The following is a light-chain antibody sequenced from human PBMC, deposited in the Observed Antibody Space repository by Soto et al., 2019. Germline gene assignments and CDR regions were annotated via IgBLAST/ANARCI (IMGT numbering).Light chain of an antibody. V-gene: IGLV2-14*01. CDR1: SSDVGGYNY. CDR2: DVS. Sequence: QSALTQPASVSGAPGQSITISCTGTSSDVGGYNYVSWYQQHPVKAAKLMIYDVSNRPSGVSNRFSGSKSGNTASLTISGLQAEDEAHYYCSSYTSSSTYAFGTGTKVTVL. J-gene: IGLJ1*01. CDR3: SSYTSSSTYA.